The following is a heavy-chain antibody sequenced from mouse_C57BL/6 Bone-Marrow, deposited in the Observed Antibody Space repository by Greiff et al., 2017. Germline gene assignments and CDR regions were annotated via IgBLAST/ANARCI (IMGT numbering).Heavy chain of an antibody. CDR3: TYTTVVKDFDY. CDR1: GYTFTDYE. V-gene: IGHV1-15*01. J-gene: IGHJ2*01. CDR2: IDPETGGT. D-gene: IGHD1-1*01. Sequence: QVQLQQSGAELVRPGASVTLSCKASGYTFTDYEMHWVKQTPVHGLEWIGAIDPETGGTAYNQKFKGKAILTADKSSSTAYMELRSLTSEDSAVYYCTYTTVVKDFDYWGQGTTLTVSS.